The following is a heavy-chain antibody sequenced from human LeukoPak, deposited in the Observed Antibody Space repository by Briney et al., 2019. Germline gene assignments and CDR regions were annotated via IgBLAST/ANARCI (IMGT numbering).Heavy chain of an antibody. V-gene: IGHV5-10-1*01. CDR1: GYSFTSYW. J-gene: IGHJ6*02. CDR2: IDPSDTYT. CDR3: ARHEAYYYYGMDV. Sequence: GESLRISCKGSGYSFTSYWISWVRQLPGKGLGWMGRIDPSDTYTNYSPSFQGHVTISADKSISTAYLQWSSLKASDTAMYYCARHEAYYYYGMDVWGQGTTVTVSS.